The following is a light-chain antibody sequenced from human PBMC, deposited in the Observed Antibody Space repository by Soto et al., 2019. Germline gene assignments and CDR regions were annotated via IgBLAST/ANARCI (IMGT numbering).Light chain of an antibody. V-gene: IGKV3-15*01. J-gene: IGKJ2*01. CDR2: GAS. CDR1: QSVASN. Sequence: EIVMTQSPASLSVSPGDGATLSCRASQSVASNVAWYQQKPGQGPRLLIHGASTRAVGVPARFRGSGSGTDFTLTISSLQSEDFAVYYFQQYHNWPPQYTFGQGTKLQIK. CDR3: QQYHNWPPQYT.